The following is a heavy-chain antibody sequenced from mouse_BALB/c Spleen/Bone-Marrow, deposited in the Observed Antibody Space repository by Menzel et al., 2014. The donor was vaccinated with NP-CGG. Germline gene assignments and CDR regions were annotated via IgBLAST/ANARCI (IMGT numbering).Heavy chain of an antibody. CDR1: GYTFTYYT. D-gene: IGHD2-2*01. V-gene: IGHV1-4*01. CDR3: AREVYGSWFAY. J-gene: IGHJ3*01. CDR2: ISPNSDYT. Sequence: QVQLKDSGAELARPGASVKMSCKASGYTFTYYTMYWVKQRPGQGLEWIGYISPNSDYTNYNQKFKDKATLTADKSSSTAYMQLSSLTSEDSAVYYCAREVYGSWFAYWGQGTLVTVSA.